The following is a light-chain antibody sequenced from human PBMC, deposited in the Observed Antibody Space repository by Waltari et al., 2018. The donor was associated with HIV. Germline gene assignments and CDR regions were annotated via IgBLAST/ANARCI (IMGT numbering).Light chain of an antibody. Sequence: QSALTQPASVSGSPGQSITMSCTGTSSDVRDNNYVSWYQQHPGKAPKLIIYEVTYRPSGVSDRFSGSKSGDTASLTISGLQAEDEADYYCSSDTNITTRLFGGGTRLTVL. CDR3: SSDTNITTRL. J-gene: IGLJ3*02. V-gene: IGLV2-14*01. CDR1: SSDVRDNNY. CDR2: EVT.